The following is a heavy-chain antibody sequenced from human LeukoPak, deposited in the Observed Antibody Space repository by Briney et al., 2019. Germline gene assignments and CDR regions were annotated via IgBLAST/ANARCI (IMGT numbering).Heavy chain of an antibody. CDR2: INHSGST. CDR3: ARTKQRYFDL. J-gene: IGHJ2*01. CDR1: GGSFSGYY. D-gene: IGHD6-13*01. V-gene: IGHV4-34*01. Sequence: SETLSLTCAVYGGSFSGYYWSWIRQPPGKGLEWIGEINHSGSTNYNPSLKSRVTISVDTSKNQFSLKLSPVTAADTAVYYCARTKQRYFDLWGRGTLVTVSS.